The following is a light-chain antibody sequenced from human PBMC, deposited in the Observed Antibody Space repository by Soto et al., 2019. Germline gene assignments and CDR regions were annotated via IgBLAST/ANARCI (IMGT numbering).Light chain of an antibody. CDR3: QQYENLPYT. J-gene: IGKJ2*01. CDR1: HDISIY. Sequence: DFQMTQSPSSLSASVGDRVTNSCQASHDISIYLTWYQQKPGEAPKVLIYDASTMETGVPSRFNERGSGTYFTFTISSLQPEDIATYHCQQYENLPYTFGQETKLEIK. V-gene: IGKV1-33*01. CDR2: DAS.